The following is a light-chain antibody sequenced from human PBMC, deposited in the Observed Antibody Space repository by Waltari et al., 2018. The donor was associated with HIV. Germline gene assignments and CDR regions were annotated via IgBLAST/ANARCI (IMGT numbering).Light chain of an antibody. CDR1: SSNIGAGNN. V-gene: IGLV1-40*01. CDR3: QSYDSNLSGATV. CDR2: GNS. Sequence: QSVLTQPPSVSGAPGQRVTISATGSSSNIGAGNNLHGYQQLPGTAPKVLIYGNSNRPSGVPDRFSGSKSGTSASLAITGLQAEDEADYYCQSYDSNLSGATVFGTGTKVTVL. J-gene: IGLJ1*01.